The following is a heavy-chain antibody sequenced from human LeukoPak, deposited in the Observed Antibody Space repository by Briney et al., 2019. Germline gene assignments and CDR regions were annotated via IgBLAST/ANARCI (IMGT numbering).Heavy chain of an antibody. Sequence: SETLSLTCTVSGDSFSSHYWTWIRQPPGRGLEWIGEINHSGSTNYNPSLKSRVTISVDTSKNQFSLKLSSVTAADTAVYYCARGGVGATELNYWGQGTLVTVSS. V-gene: IGHV4-34*01. CDR2: INHSGST. CDR1: GDSFSSHY. J-gene: IGHJ4*02. CDR3: ARGGVGATELNY. D-gene: IGHD1-26*01.